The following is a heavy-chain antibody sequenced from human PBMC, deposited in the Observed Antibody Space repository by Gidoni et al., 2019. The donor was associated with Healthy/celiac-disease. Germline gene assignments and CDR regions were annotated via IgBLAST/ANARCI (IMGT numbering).Heavy chain of an antibody. D-gene: IGHD3-22*01. J-gene: IGHJ5*02. V-gene: IGHV4-31*03. CDR2: IYYSGST. Sequence: QVQLQESGPGLVKPSQTLSLTCTFSGGSISSGGYYWSWIRQHPGKGLEWIGYIYYSGSTYYNPSLKSRVTISVDTSKNQFSLKLSSVTAADTAGYYCAREWAYYYDSSGYHNWFDPWGQGTLVTVSS. CDR3: AREWAYYYDSSGYHNWFDP. CDR1: GGSISSGGYY.